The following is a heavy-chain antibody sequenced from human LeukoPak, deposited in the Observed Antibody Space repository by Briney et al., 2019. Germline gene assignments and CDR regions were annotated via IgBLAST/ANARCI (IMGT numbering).Heavy chain of an antibody. CDR1: GFTFSSYW. J-gene: IGHJ3*02. D-gene: IGHD2-8*02. CDR3: ARESGGALAYDAFDI. Sequence: PGGSLRLSCAASGFTFSSYWMSWVRQAPGKGLGWVANIKQDGSEKYYVDSVKGRFTISRDNAKNSLYLQMNSLRAEDTAVYYCARESGGALAYDAFDIWGQGTMVTVSS. V-gene: IGHV3-7*01. CDR2: IKQDGSEK.